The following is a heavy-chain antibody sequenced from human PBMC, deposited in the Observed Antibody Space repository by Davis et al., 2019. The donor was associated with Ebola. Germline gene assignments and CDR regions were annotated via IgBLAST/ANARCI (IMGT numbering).Heavy chain of an antibody. CDR1: GESFSDYY. J-gene: IGHJ6*02. Sequence: SETLSLTCAVYGESFSDYYWSWIRQPPGKGLEWIGYIYYSGSTNYNPSLKSRVTISIDTSKNQFSLKLSSVTAADTAVYYCARVGCSSTSCHYGMDVWGQGTTVTVSS. CDR2: IYYSGST. V-gene: IGHV4-59*12. CDR3: ARVGCSSTSCHYGMDV. D-gene: IGHD2-2*01.